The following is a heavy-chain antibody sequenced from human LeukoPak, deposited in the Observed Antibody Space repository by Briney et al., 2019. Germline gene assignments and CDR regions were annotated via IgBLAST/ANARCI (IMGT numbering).Heavy chain of an antibody. Sequence: SETLSLTCTVSGDSISSSSYYWGWIRQPPGKGLEWIGSIYYSGSTYYNPSLKSRVTISVDTSKNQFSLKLSSVTAADTAVYYCARYFPNFDYWGQGTLVTVSS. D-gene: IGHD2/OR15-2a*01. CDR3: ARYFPNFDY. J-gene: IGHJ4*02. CDR1: GDSISSSSYY. V-gene: IGHV4-39*01. CDR2: IYYSGST.